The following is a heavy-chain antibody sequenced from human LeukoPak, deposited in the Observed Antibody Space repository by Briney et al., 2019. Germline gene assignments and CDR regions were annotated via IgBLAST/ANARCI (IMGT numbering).Heavy chain of an antibody. V-gene: IGHV3-21*01. CDR2: ISSSSSYI. CDR3: ARDSPQTAMPLFDY. J-gene: IGHJ4*02. D-gene: IGHD5-18*01. Sequence: GGSLRLSCAASGFTFSSYSMNWVRQAPGKGLEWVSSISSSSSYIYYADSVKGRFTISRDNAKNSLYLQMNSLGAEDTAVYYCARDSPQTAMPLFDYWGQGTLVTVSS. CDR1: GFTFSSYS.